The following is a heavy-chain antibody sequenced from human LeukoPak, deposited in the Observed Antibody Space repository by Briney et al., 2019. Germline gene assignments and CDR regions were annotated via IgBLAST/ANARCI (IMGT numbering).Heavy chain of an antibody. V-gene: IGHV4-59*01. CDR1: GDSISTYL. D-gene: IGHD4-17*01. Sequence: WETLSLTCTVSGDSISTYLWTWIRQPPGKGLEWIGYISDSGSTNYNPSLKSRVTISLDTTKNQFSQKLISLTAADTATYYCARVEYGDYGWFDPWGQGTLVTVSS. CDR2: ISDSGST. CDR3: ARVEYGDYGWFDP. J-gene: IGHJ5*02.